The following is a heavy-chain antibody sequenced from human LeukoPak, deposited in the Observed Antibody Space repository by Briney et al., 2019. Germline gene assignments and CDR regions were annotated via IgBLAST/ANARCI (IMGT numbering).Heavy chain of an antibody. D-gene: IGHD6-13*01. V-gene: IGHV1-2*02. CDR3: ARKTAAGNNWFDP. J-gene: IGHJ5*02. Sequence: ASVKVSCKASGYTFPGYYMHWVRQAPGQGLEWMGWINPNSGGTNYAQKFQGRVTMTRDTSISTAYMELSRLRSDDTAVYYCARKTAAGNNWFDPWGQGTLVTVSS. CDR2: INPNSGGT. CDR1: GYTFPGYY.